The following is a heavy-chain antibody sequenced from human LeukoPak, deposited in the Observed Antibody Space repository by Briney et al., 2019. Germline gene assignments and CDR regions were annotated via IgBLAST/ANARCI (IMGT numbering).Heavy chain of an antibody. J-gene: IGHJ4*02. Sequence: GGSLRLSCAASGFTFSSYAMSWVRQAPGQGLEWVSAISGSGGSTYYADSVKGRFTISRDNSKNTLYLQMNSLRAEDTAVYYCAKLPLLRYFDPATDWGQGTLVTVSS. V-gene: IGHV3-23*01. D-gene: IGHD3-9*01. CDR3: AKLPLLRYFDPATD. CDR1: GFTFSSYA. CDR2: ISGSGGST.